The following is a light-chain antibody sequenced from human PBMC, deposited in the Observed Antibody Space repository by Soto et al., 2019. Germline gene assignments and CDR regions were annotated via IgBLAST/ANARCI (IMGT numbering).Light chain of an antibody. CDR1: QSVSSSY. CDR2: GAS. J-gene: IGKJ4*01. V-gene: IGKV3-20*01. Sequence: DIGLTQSPGTLSLSPGERATLSCRASQSVSSSYLAWYQQKPGQAPRLLIYGASSRATGIPDRFSGSGSGTDFTLTISRLEPEDFAVYYCQQYGSSPLTCGGGTKVEIK. CDR3: QQYGSSPLT.